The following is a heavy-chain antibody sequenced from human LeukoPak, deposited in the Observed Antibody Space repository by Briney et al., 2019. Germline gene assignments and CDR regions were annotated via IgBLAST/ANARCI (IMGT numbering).Heavy chain of an antibody. Sequence: GEPLKISCKGSGYSFTNYWIGWVRQMPGKGLEWMGIIYPGDSDTRYSPSFQGQVTISADKSIGTAFLQWSSLKASDTDMYYCARRGVNDPFDFWGQGTMATVS. CDR1: GYSFTNYW. CDR2: IYPGDSDT. V-gene: IGHV5-51*01. CDR3: ARRGVNDPFDF. D-gene: IGHD2-8*01. J-gene: IGHJ3*01.